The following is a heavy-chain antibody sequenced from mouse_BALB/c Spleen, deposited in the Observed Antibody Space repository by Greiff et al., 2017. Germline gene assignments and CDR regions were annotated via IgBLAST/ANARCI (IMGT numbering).Heavy chain of an antibody. CDR3: ARNGRIYYDYRGYFDY. CDR1: GFSLTSYG. J-gene: IGHJ2*01. CDR2: IWSGGST. D-gene: IGHD2-4*01. Sequence: VQLQQSGPGLVQPSQSLSITCTVSGFSLTSYGVHWVRQSPGKGLEWLGVIWSGGSTDYNAAFISRLSISKDNSKSQVFFKMNSLQANDTAIYYCARNGRIYYDYRGYFDYWGQGTTLTVSS. V-gene: IGHV2-2*02.